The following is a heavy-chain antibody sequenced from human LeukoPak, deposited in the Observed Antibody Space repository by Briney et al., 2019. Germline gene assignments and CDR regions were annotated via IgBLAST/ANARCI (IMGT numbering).Heavy chain of an antibody. J-gene: IGHJ4*02. CDR2: MNPNSGNT. V-gene: IGHV1-8*01. CDR3: ARLGRGRGSGNYRDY. D-gene: IGHD3-10*01. Sequence: ASVKVSCKASGYTFTSYDLNWVRQATGQGCEGMGWMNPNSGNTGYAQKFQGRVTMTRNTSISTAYMELSSLRSEDTAVYYCARLGRGRGSGNYRDYWGQGTLVTVSS. CDR1: GYTFTSYD.